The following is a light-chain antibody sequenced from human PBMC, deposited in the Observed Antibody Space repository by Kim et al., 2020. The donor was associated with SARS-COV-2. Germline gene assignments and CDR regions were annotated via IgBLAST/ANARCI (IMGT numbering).Light chain of an antibody. J-gene: IGLJ2*01. CDR2: QDS. V-gene: IGLV3-1*01. Sequence: VYPGHTASITCSGDKLGDKYACWYQQKPGQSPVLVIYQDSKRPSGIPERFSGSNSGNTATLTISGTQAMDEADYYCQAWDSSTVVFGGGTQLTVL. CDR3: QAWDSSTVV. CDR1: KLGDKY.